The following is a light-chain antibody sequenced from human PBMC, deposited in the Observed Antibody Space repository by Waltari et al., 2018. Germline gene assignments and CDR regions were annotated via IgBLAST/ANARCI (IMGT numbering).Light chain of an antibody. CDR3: QQRRDWPLT. Sequence: SCRASQSVTNYLAWYQQKPGQAPRLLIYDTSNRATGIPARFSGSGFGTDFTLTISSLEPEDLAVYYCQQRRDWPLTFGGGTKVEIK. CDR1: QSVTNY. V-gene: IGKV3-11*01. CDR2: DTS. J-gene: IGKJ4*01.